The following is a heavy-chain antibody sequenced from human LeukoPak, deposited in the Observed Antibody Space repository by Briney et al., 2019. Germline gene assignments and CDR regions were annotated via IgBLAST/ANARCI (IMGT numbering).Heavy chain of an antibody. J-gene: IGHJ4*02. V-gene: IGHV3-53*01. CDR3: AREVRGYYFDY. Sequence: QPGGSLRLSCAAPGFTVTSNYMTWVRQAPGKGLEWVSVISSGGNTYYADSVKGRFTISRDNSKNTVYLQMNGLRAEDTAVYYCAREVRGYYFDYWGQGTLVTASS. D-gene: IGHD5-12*01. CDR2: ISSGGNT. CDR1: GFTVTSNY.